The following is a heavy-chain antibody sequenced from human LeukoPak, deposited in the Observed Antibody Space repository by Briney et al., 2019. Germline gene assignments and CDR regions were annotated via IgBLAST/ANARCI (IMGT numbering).Heavy chain of an antibody. V-gene: IGHV4-38-2*01. CDR2: FYHSGST. D-gene: IGHD1-1*01. CDR1: GYSISSGYY. CDR3: ARLDDPAY. J-gene: IGHJ4*02. Sequence: SETLSLTCAVSGYSISSGYYWGWIRQPPGKGLEWIGRFYHSGSTHYNPSLKSLLTISVDTSKNQFSLKLSSVTAADTAVYYCARLDDPAYWGQGTLVTVSS.